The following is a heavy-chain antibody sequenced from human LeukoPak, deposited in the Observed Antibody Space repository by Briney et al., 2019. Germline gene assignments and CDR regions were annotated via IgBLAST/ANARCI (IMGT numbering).Heavy chain of an antibody. D-gene: IGHD2-21*02. J-gene: IGHJ4*02. CDR2: IYYSGST. V-gene: IGHV4-39*01. Sequence: KPSETLSLTCTVSGGSISSSSYYWGWIRQPPGKGLEWIGSIYYSGSTYYNPSLKSRVTISVDTSKNQFSLKLSSVTAADTAVYYCARRRWGPYFDYWGQGTLVTVSS. CDR3: ARRRWGPYFDY. CDR1: GGSISSSSYY.